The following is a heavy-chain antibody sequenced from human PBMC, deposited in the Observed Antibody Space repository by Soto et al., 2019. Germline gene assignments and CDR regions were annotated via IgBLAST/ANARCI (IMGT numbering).Heavy chain of an antibody. CDR1: GYTFTSYA. CDR2: INAGNGNT. CDR3: ARDLGGWTDY. V-gene: IGHV1-3*01. Sequence: QVQLVQSGAEVKKPGASVKVSCKASGYTFTSYAMHWVRQAPGQRLEWMGWINAGNGNTKYSQKFQGRVTITRDTAASTAYMELGSLRSEYTTVYYCARDLGGWTDYWGQGTLVTVSS. J-gene: IGHJ4*02. D-gene: IGHD6-19*01.